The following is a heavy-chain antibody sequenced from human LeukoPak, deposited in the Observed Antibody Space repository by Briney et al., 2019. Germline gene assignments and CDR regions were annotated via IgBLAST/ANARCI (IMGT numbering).Heavy chain of an antibody. CDR2: ISSSSRTI. CDR3: ARAHSSGWYYFDY. D-gene: IGHD6-19*01. J-gene: IGHJ4*02. CDR1: GFTFSSYN. Sequence: PGGSLRLSCAASGFTFSSYNLNWVRQAPGKGLEWVSYISSSSRTIHYADSVKGRFTISRDNAKNSLYLQMNSLRAEDTAVYYCARAHSSGWYYFDYWGQGTLVTVSS. V-gene: IGHV3-48*01.